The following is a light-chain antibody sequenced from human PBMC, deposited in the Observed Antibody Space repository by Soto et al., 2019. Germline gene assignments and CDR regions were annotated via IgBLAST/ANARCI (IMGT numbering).Light chain of an antibody. CDR2: GAS. J-gene: IGKJ5*01. V-gene: IGKV3-20*01. CDR1: QSVINNY. Sequence: EIVLTQSPDTLSLSPGDSATLSCRASQSVINNYLAWYQQMPGRAPRLLIYGASNRATGVPDRFIGSGSGTDCTLSISRLEPEDFAVFYWQQYHDSITFGQGTRLEI. CDR3: QQYHDSIT.